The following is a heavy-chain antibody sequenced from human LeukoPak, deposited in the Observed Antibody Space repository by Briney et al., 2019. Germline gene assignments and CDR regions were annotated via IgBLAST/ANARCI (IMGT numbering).Heavy chain of an antibody. V-gene: IGHV3-7*01. Sequence: GGSLRLSCAASGFTFSSYCMSWVRQAPGKGLEWVANIKQDGSEKYYVDSVKGRFTISRDNAKNSLYLQMNSLRAEDTAVYYCARDPTWGAGDYWGQGTLVTVSS. CDR3: ARDPTWGAGDY. D-gene: IGHD7-27*01. CDR2: IKQDGSEK. CDR1: GFTFSSYC. J-gene: IGHJ4*02.